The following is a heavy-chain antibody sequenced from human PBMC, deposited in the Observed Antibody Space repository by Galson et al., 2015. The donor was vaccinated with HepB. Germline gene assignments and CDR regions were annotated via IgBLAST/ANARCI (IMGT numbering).Heavy chain of an antibody. CDR3: ATGYSYGAFDC. CDR1: GYTFTDYY. CDR2: VDPEDGET. J-gene: IGHJ4*02. Sequence: VKVSCKVSGYTFTDYYMHWVQQAPGKGLEWMGLVDPEDGETIYAEKFQGRVTITADTSTDTAYMELSSLRSEDTAVYYCATGYSYGAFDCWGQGTLVTVSS. D-gene: IGHD5-18*01. V-gene: IGHV1-69-2*01.